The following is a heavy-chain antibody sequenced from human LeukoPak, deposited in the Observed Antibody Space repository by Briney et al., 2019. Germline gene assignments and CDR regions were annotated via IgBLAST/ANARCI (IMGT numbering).Heavy chain of an antibody. CDR3: ARDKYNSRLDY. CDR1: GFTFSSYG. V-gene: IGHV3-33*01. J-gene: IGHJ4*02. CDR2: IWYDGSNK. Sequence: GGSLRLSCAASGFTFSSYGMHWVRQAPGKGLEWVAVIWYDGSNKYYADSVKGRFTISRDNSKNTLYLQMNSLRAEDTAVYYCARDKYNSRLDYRGQGTLVTVSS. D-gene: IGHD6-13*01.